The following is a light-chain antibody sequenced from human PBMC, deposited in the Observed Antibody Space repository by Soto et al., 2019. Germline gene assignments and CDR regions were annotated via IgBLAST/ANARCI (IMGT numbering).Light chain of an antibody. Sequence: EIVLTQSPGTLSLSRGKRATLSCRDSQSVRSRYSAWSQPKPGQAPGLLIYGATSTATGIPDRFSGSGSGTDFTLTISRLEPEDAAVYYYQQYGSSITFGQGTRLEI. CDR3: QQYGSSIT. CDR1: QSVRSRY. J-gene: IGKJ5*01. V-gene: IGKV3-20*01. CDR2: GAT.